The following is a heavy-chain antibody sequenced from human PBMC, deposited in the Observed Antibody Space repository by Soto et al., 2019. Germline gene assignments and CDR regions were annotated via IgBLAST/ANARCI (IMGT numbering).Heavy chain of an antibody. D-gene: IGHD6-19*01. CDR3: ARYSSYVSGGHLAYVRDF. CDR1: GLPFSDHY. Sequence: PRWSLRVSCAASGLPFSDHYMAGSRQAPGAGLEIVAHMSGSGSSEDYGDSVKGRFSIFRENSKNLLFLQMFFLRAEDTAVYYCARYSSYVSGGHLAYVRDFLGQWPSVTVAS. CDR2: MSGSGSSE. J-gene: IGHJ6*02. V-gene: IGHV3-11*01.